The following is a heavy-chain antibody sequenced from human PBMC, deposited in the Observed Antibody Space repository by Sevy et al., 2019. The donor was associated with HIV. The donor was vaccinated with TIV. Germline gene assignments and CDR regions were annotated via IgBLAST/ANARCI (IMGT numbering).Heavy chain of an antibody. CDR2: ISSSGSTI. J-gene: IGHJ6*02. V-gene: IGHV3-11*01. CDR3: ASPMVTTWGRGMDV. CDR1: GCTFSDYY. Sequence: GGSLRLSCAASGCTFSDYYMSWIRQAPGKGLEWVSYISSSGSTIYYADSVKGRFTISRDNAKNSLYLQMNSLRAEDTAVYSCASPMVTTWGRGMDVWGQGTTVTVSS. D-gene: IGHD4-17*01.